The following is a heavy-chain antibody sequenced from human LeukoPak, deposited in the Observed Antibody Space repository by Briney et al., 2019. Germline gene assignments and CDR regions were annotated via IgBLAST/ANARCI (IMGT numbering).Heavy chain of an antibody. D-gene: IGHD4-23*01. V-gene: IGHV3-7*01. CDR1: GFTFSSYW. CDR2: IKQDGSEK. Sequence: TGGSLRLSCAASGFTFSSYWMSWVRQAPGKGLEWVANIKQDGSEKYYVDSVKGRFTISRDNAKNSLYLQMNSLRAEDTAVYYCARDSGHQVTTVVGGFDYWGQGTLVTVSS. J-gene: IGHJ4*02. CDR3: ARDSGHQVTTVVGGFDY.